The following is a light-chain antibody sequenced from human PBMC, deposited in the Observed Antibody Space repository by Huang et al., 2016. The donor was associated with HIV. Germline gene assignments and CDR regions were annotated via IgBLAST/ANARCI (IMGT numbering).Light chain of an antibody. CDR1: QSVSSSY. CDR3: QQYGSSYT. CDR2: GTS. V-gene: IGKV3-20*01. Sequence: EIVLTQSPGTLSLSPGERATLACRASQSVSSSYLAGYRQRPGQAPRLVIYGTSNRATGIPDRFSGSGSGTDFTLTISRLEPEDFAVYYCQQYGSSYTFGQGTKLEIK. J-gene: IGKJ2*01.